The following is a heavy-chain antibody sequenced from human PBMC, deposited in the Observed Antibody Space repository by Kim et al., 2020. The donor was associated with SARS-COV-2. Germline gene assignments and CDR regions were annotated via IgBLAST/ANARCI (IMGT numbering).Heavy chain of an antibody. V-gene: IGHV3-30*07. D-gene: IGHD6-6*01. Sequence: DSVKGRFTISRDNSKNTLYLQMNSLRAEDTAVYYCARDSLIAARPGPMGYWGQGTLVTVSS. J-gene: IGHJ4*02. CDR3: ARDSLIAARPGPMGY.